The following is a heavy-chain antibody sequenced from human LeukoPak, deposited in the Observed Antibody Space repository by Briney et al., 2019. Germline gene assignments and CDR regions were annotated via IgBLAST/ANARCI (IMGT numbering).Heavy chain of an antibody. CDR1: GGSISSYY. CDR3: ARASASWWYFDL. J-gene: IGHJ2*01. CDR2: IYYSGST. V-gene: IGHV4-59*01. Sequence: SETLSLTCTVSGGSISSYYWSWIRQPPGKGLEWIGYIYYSGSTNYNPSLKSRVTISVDTSKNQFSLKLSSVTAADTAVYYCARASASWWYFDLWGRGTLVTVSS.